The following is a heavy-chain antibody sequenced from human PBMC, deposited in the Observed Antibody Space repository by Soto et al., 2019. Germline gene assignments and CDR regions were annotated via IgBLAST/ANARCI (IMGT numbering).Heavy chain of an antibody. J-gene: IGHJ4*02. CDR2: IYYSGST. V-gene: IGHV4-59*01. Sequence: SETLSLTCTVSGGSISSYYWSLIRQPPGKGLEWIGYIYYSGSTNYNPSLKSRVTISVDTSKNQFSLKLSSVTAADTAVYYCASLRIVGATNVDYWGQGTLVTVSS. CDR1: GGSISSYY. CDR3: ASLRIVGATNVDY. D-gene: IGHD1-26*01.